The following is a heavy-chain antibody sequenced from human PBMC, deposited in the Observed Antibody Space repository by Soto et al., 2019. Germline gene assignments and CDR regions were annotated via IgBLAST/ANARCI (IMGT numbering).Heavy chain of an antibody. CDR3: AKFLPQGGGLGVFDY. J-gene: IGHJ4*02. CDR1: GFTFSSCA. V-gene: IGHV3-23*01. D-gene: IGHD2-8*01. Sequence: EVQLLESGGALVQPGGSLRLSCAASGFTFSSCAMGWVRQPPGKGLEWVSSISSSGASTYYTDSVKGRFTSSRDNSKNTLYLQINGLRAEDTAVYYCAKFLPQGGGLGVFDYWGQGTPVTV. CDR2: ISSSGAST.